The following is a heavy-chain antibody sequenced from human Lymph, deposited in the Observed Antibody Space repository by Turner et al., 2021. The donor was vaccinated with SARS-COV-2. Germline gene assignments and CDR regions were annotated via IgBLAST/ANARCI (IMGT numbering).Heavy chain of an antibody. V-gene: IGHV1-8*01. CDR3: ARGRYSGGGMDV. CDR1: GYTFTSYV. CDR2: MNPNSGNT. J-gene: IGHJ6*02. Sequence: QVQLVQSGAEVKKPGASVKVSCKASGYTFTSYVINWVRQATGQGLEWMGWMNPNSGNTGYAQKFQGRDTMTRNIPKSTAYMELSTLRSEDTAVYYCARGRYSGGGMDVWGQGTTVTVSS. D-gene: IGHD1-26*01.